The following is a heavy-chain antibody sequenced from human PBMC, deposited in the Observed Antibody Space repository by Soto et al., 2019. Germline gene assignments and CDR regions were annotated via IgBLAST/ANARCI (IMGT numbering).Heavy chain of an antibody. Sequence: EVQLVESGGGLVQPVGSRRLSCAASGFTFSRYWMHWVRQAPGKGLVWVSRISYDGTTTTYADSVKGRFTISSDNAKNTLYLQMNSLRAGDTDVYYCARDAGWYAFDYWGQGVLVTVSS. CDR2: ISYDGTTT. D-gene: IGHD6-19*01. J-gene: IGHJ4*02. V-gene: IGHV3-74*01. CDR1: GFTFSRYW. CDR3: ARDAGWYAFDY.